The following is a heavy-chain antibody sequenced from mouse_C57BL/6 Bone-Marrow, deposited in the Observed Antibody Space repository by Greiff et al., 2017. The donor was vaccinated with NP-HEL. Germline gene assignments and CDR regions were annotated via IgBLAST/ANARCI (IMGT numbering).Heavy chain of an antibody. D-gene: IGHD2-1*01. Sequence: EVKLVESGGGLVKPGGSLQLSCAASGFTFSDYGMHWVRQAPEKGLEWVAYISSGSSTIYYADTVKGRFTISRDNAKNTLFLQMTSLRSEDTAMYYCARDYGNYWFAYWGQGTLVTVSA. V-gene: IGHV5-17*01. CDR3: ARDYGNYWFAY. CDR2: ISSGSSTI. J-gene: IGHJ3*01. CDR1: GFTFSDYG.